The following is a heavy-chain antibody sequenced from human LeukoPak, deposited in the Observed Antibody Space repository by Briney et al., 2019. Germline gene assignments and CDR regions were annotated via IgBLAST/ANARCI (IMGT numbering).Heavy chain of an antibody. CDR1: GGSISSYY. CDR2: IYSSGST. Sequence: SETLSLTCTVSGGSISSYYWSWIRQPPGKGLEWIGYIYSSGSTNYNPSLKSRVTISVDTSKNQFSLKLSSVTAADTDVYYCARSCALPAPFDIWGQGTMVTVSS. V-gene: IGHV4-59*01. J-gene: IGHJ3*02. D-gene: IGHD2-15*01. CDR3: ARSCALPAPFDI.